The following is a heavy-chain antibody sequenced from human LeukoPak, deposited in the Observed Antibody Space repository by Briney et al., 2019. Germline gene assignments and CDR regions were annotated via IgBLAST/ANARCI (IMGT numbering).Heavy chain of an antibody. V-gene: IGHV3-21*01. CDR2: ISSSSSYI. CDR1: GFTFSSYG. CDR3: ARLANYYDSSGDGFDI. D-gene: IGHD3-22*01. J-gene: IGHJ3*02. Sequence: GGSLRLSCAASGFTFSSYGMNWVRQPPGKGLEWVSSISSSSSYIYYADSVKGRFTISRDNAKNSLYLQMNSLRAEDTAVYYCARLANYYDSSGDGFDIWGQGTMVTVSS.